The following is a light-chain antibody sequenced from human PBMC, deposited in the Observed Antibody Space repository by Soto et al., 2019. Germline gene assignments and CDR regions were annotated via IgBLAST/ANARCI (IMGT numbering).Light chain of an antibody. J-gene: IGKJ5*01. V-gene: IGKV1-33*01. CDR3: QQYDNPPIT. Sequence: DIQMTQSPSSLSASVGDRVTITCQASHDISNYLNWYQQKPGKAPKLLIYDASNLETGVPSRFSGSGSWTDFTSTIHSLQAGDIGTYYCQQYDNPPITFRQGTR. CDR2: DAS. CDR1: HDISNY.